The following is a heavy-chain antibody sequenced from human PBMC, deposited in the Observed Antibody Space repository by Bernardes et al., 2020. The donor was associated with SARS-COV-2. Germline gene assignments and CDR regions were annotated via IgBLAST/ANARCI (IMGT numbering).Heavy chain of an antibody. Sequence: GATLRLSCAASGFTFSNCGMHWVRKGPGKGLEWVAVIWYDGSNKYYADSVKGRFTISRDNSKNTLYLHMNNLRAEDTAVYYCARDESGGWYFWGQGTLVTVSS. CDR1: GFTFSNCG. V-gene: IGHV3-33*01. J-gene: IGHJ4*02. D-gene: IGHD6-19*01. CDR2: IWYDGSNK. CDR3: ARDESGGWYF.